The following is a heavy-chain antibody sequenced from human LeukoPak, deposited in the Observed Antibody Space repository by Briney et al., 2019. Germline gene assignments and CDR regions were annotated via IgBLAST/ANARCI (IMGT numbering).Heavy chain of an antibody. Sequence: ASVKVSCKASGYTFTGYYMHWLRQAPGQGLEWMGWINPNSGGTNYAQKFQGRVTMTRDTSISTAYMELSRLRSDDTAVYYCARGEIVVVPAAMPSSYYYYYMDVWGKGTTVTVSS. CDR1: GYTFTGYY. V-gene: IGHV1-2*02. CDR2: INPNSGGT. CDR3: ARGEIVVVPAAMPSSYYYYYMDV. D-gene: IGHD2-2*01. J-gene: IGHJ6*03.